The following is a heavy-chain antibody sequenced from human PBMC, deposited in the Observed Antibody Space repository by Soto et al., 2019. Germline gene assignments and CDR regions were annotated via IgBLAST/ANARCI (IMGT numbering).Heavy chain of an antibody. CDR1: GASFSGYY. Sequence: PSETLSLTCAIYGASFSGYYWGWIRQPPGRWLEWIGEINHSGDTNYNPSLKSRVTISADTSKKQFSLKLRSVTAADTAVYYCVRDGTKTLRDWFDPWGQGXSVTVYS. CDR3: VRDGTKTLRDWFDP. J-gene: IGHJ5*02. CDR2: INHSGDT. D-gene: IGHD1-1*01. V-gene: IGHV4-34*01.